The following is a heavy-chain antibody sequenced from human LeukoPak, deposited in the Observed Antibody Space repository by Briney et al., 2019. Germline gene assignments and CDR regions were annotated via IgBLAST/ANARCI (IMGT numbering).Heavy chain of an antibody. CDR1: GFTFTSYA. D-gene: IGHD3-22*01. J-gene: IGHJ4*02. V-gene: IGHV3-48*03. Sequence: GGSLRLSCAASGFTFTSYAMTWVRQAPGKGLEWVSYISSSGSTIYYADSVKGRFTISRDNAKNSLYLQMNSLRAEDTAVYYCARFGGSGYYTYYFDYWGQGTLVTVSS. CDR3: ARFGGSGYYTYYFDY. CDR2: ISSSGSTI.